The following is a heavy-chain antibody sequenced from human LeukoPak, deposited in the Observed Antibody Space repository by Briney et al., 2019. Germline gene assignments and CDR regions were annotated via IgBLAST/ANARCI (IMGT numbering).Heavy chain of an antibody. J-gene: IGHJ5*02. D-gene: IGHD5-18*01. V-gene: IGHV1-69*13. Sequence: SVKVSCKASGGTFSSYAISWVRQAPGQGLEWMGGIIPIFGTANYAQKFQGRVTITADESTSTAYMELSSLRSEDTAVYYCARESVFIRVGTAYFGYNWFDPWGQGTLVTVSS. CDR1: GGTFSSYA. CDR2: IIPIFGTA. CDR3: ARESVFIRVGTAYFGYNWFDP.